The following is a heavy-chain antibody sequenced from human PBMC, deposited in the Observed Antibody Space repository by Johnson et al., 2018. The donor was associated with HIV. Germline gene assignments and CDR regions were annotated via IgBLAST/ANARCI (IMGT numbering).Heavy chain of an antibody. CDR2: LIWNDGTT. J-gene: IGHJ3*02. D-gene: IGHD2-21*02. CDR3: ARLRQEANCGADCHWAI. V-gene: IGHV3-20*04. CDR1: EITFHDQG. Sequence: VQLVESGGGVVRPGGSQRLSCEASEITFHDQGMKWVRQTPGKGLEWVSGLIWNDGTTYYADSVKGRFTISRDSSKNTLHLQMNSLNAEDTAMYYCARLRQEANCGADCHWAIWGQGTMVTVSS.